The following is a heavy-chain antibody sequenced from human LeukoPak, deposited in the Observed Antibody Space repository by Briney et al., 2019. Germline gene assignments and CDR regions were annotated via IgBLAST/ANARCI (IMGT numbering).Heavy chain of an antibody. CDR2: ISSNGGST. Sequence: GGSLRLSCSASGFTFSRYAMHWVRQAPGKGLESVSAISSNGGSTYYADSVKGRFTISRDNSKNTLYLQMSSLRAEDTAVYYCVKSRQLVPPAAFDIWGQGTMVTVSS. J-gene: IGHJ3*02. CDR3: VKSRQLVPPAAFDI. CDR1: GFTFSRYA. D-gene: IGHD6-6*01. V-gene: IGHV3-64D*09.